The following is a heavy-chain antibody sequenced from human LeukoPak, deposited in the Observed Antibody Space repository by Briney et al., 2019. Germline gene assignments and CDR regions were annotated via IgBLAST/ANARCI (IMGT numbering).Heavy chain of an antibody. V-gene: IGHV4-59*01. Sequence: SETLSLTCTVSGGSISGYYWSWIRQPPGKGLEWIGYIYYSGSTNYNPSLKSRVTISVDTSKNQFSLKLSSVTAADTAVYYCARGTTYYDFWSGYYHNWFDPWGQGTLVTVSS. CDR2: IYYSGST. J-gene: IGHJ5*02. D-gene: IGHD3-3*01. CDR3: ARGTTYYDFWSGYYHNWFDP. CDR1: GGSISGYY.